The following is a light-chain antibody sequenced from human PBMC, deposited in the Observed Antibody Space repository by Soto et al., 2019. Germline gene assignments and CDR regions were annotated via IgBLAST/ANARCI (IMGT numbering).Light chain of an antibody. CDR1: NSDVGTYNL. J-gene: IGLJ2*01. CDR2: EGN. V-gene: IGLV2-14*02. Sequence: QSALTQPASVSGSPGQSITISCTGTNSDVGTYNLVSWYQQHPGKAPKLMIYEGNKRPSGVSNRFSGSKSGTSASLAISGLRSEDEANFYCAAWDDSLNAVVFGGGTKVTVL. CDR3: AAWDDSLNAVV.